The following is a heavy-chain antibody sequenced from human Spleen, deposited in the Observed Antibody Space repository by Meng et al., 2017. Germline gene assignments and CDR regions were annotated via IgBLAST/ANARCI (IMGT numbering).Heavy chain of an antibody. CDR3: AAEGGYYDCSRYTPF. D-gene: IGHD3-22*01. J-gene: IGHJ4*02. Sequence: ASVKVSCKASGYTFTGYYMHWVRQAPGQGLEWMGWINPDNGDTYYAPNFQGRVTVTRDTSISTVYMDLSRLRSDDTALYYCAAEGGYYDCSRYTPFWGQGTLVTVSS. CDR2: INPDNGDT. V-gene: IGHV1-2*07. CDR1: GYTFTGYY.